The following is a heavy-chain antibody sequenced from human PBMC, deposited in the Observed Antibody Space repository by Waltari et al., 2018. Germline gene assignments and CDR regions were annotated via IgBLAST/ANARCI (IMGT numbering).Heavy chain of an antibody. Sequence: EVQLVEAGGDIVQPGGSLRLPCVASGFSFRAYWMHWVRQVPGKGLGWVSRINVDGSSISYSDSVKGRFTISRDNTKNTLYLQLNSLRAEDTAVYYCARKGGRGYTYGPFYYDSWGQGTLVTVSS. V-gene: IGHV3-74*01. D-gene: IGHD5-18*01. CDR1: GFSFRAYW. J-gene: IGHJ4*02. CDR3: ARKGGRGYTYGPFYYDS. CDR2: INVDGSSI.